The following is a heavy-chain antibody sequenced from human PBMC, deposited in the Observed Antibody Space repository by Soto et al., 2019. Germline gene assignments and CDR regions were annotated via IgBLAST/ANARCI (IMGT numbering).Heavy chain of an antibody. CDR1: GYTLTELS. Sequence: ASVKVSCKVSGYTLTELSMHWVRQAPGKGLEWMGGFDPEDGETIYAQKFQGRVTMTEDTSTDTAYMELSSLRSEDTAVYYCARDWGFLEWLLTPERMDVWGQGTTVTVSS. CDR2: FDPEDGET. V-gene: IGHV1-24*01. D-gene: IGHD3-3*01. CDR3: ARDWGFLEWLLTPERMDV. J-gene: IGHJ6*02.